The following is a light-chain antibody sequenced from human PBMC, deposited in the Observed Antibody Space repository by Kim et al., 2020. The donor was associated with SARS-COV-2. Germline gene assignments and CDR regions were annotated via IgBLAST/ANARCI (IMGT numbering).Light chain of an antibody. V-gene: IGLV2-11*01. CDR3: CSYAGSYIHWV. CDR2: HVS. J-gene: IGLJ3*02. Sequence: QSALTQPRSVSGSPGQSVTISCTGTSSDVGTYNYVSWYQQHPGKAPKLLIYHVSKRPSGVPDRFSGSKSANTASLTISGLQAEDEADYHCCSYAGSYIHWVFGGGTQLTVL. CDR1: SSDVGTYNY.